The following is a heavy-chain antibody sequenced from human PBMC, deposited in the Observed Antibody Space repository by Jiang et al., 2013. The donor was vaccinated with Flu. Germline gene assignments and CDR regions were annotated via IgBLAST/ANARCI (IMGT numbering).Heavy chain of an antibody. Sequence: LLKPSETLSLTCTVSGGSVSSNINSWNWIRQPPGKGLEWIGNIYSRGNTNYSPSLKSRVTISLDTSKNQFSLKLSSVTTADTAVYYXARGDTFELFHWGQGTLVTVSS. CDR3: ARGDTFELFH. J-gene: IGHJ4*02. CDR1: GGSVSSNINS. CDR2: IYSRGNT. V-gene: IGHV4-61*01. D-gene: IGHD2-21*01.